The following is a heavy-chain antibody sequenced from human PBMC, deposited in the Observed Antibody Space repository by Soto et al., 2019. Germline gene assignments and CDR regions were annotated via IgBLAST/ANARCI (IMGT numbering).Heavy chain of an antibody. Sequence: PGGSLKLSCAASEFTLCSYAMSCFRQAPGKGQEWVSAISGSGGSTYYADSVKGRFTISRDNSKNTLYLQMNSLRAEDTAVYYCAHDSGIAGAGFDYWGQGTPVTVS. CDR2: ISGSGGST. CDR3: AHDSGIAGAGFDY. D-gene: IGHD6-19*01. V-gene: IGHV3-23*01. CDR1: EFTLCSYA. J-gene: IGHJ4*02.